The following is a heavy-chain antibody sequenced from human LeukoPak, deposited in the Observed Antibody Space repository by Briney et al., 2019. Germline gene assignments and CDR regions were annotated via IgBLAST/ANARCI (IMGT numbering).Heavy chain of an antibody. CDR1: GFTFNSYA. D-gene: IGHD3-10*01. Sequence: PGGSLRLSCAASGFTFNSYAMSWVRQAPGKGLEWVGLIKSKTDGGTADYAAPVKGRFTISRDDSQNTLYLQMNSLKTEDTALYYCTTDRGLTMIRGLPFDYWGQGTLVTVSS. CDR3: TTDRGLTMIRGLPFDY. J-gene: IGHJ4*02. CDR2: IKSKTDGGTA. V-gene: IGHV3-15*01.